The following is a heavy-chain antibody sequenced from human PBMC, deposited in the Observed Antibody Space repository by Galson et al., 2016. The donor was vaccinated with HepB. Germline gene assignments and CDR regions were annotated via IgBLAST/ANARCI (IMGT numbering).Heavy chain of an antibody. J-gene: IGHJ3*01. CDR2: IFGINGGGYR. D-gene: IGHD4-17*01. CDR1: GLTFSNYA. V-gene: IGHV3-23*01. CDR3: SKDPNGDHVGAFGS. Sequence: SLRLSCAASGLTFSNYAMTWVRQAPGKGLEWVSSIFGINGGGYRRYGDSVKGRFTISRDNSKNTLYLQMNSLRAEDTAVYYCSKDPNGDHVGAFGSWGHGTMVTVSS.